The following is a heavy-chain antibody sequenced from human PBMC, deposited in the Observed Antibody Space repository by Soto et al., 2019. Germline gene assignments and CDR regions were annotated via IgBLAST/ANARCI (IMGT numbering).Heavy chain of an antibody. Sequence: SETLSLTCTVSGGSISSGVYYWSWIRQHPGKGLEWIGYIYYSGSTYYNPSLKSRVTISVDTSKNQFSLKLSSVTAADTAVYYCARDRGTMVRGVSYNWFDPWGQGTLVTVSS. CDR3: ARDRGTMVRGVSYNWFDP. D-gene: IGHD3-10*01. V-gene: IGHV4-31*03. CDR1: GGSISSGVYY. J-gene: IGHJ5*02. CDR2: IYYSGST.